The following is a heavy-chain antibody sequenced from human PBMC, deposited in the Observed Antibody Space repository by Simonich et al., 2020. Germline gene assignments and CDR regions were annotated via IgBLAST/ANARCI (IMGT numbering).Heavy chain of an antibody. CDR1: GYTVTGYY. V-gene: IGHV1-2*06. CDR3: ASDPGIYYYYGMDV. Sequence: GAEVKKPGASVKVSCRASGYTVTGYYMHWVRQAPGQGLEWMGRINPYSGGPNYAQKFQGRVTMTRDTPISTAYMELSRLRSDDTAVDDCASDPGIYYYYGMDVWGQGTTVTVSS. CDR2: INPYSGGP. J-gene: IGHJ6*02. D-gene: IGHD6-13*01.